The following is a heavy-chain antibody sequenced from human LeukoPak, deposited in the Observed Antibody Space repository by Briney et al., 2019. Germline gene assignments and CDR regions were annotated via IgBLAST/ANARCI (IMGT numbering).Heavy chain of an antibody. J-gene: IGHJ4*02. Sequence: SETLSLTCRVSGDSISSSSSSYYWGWIRQPPGKGLEWIGYIYYSGSTNYNPSLKSRVTISVDTSKNQFSLKLSSVTAADTAVYYCAAGLNGVAAAGPYYFDYWGQGTLVTVSS. CDR3: AAGLNGVAAAGPYYFDY. CDR1: GDSISSSSSSYY. D-gene: IGHD6-13*01. CDR2: IYYSGST. V-gene: IGHV4-61*05.